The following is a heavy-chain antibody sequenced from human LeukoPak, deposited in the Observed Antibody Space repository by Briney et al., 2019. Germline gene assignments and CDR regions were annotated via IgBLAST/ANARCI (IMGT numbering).Heavy chain of an antibody. Sequence: GGSLRLSCAASGFTFSSYGMHWVRQAPGKGLEWVAVIRYDGSNKYYADSVKGRFTISRDNSKNTLYLQMNSLRAEDTAVYYCARSLRGSYYHYYFGMDVWGQGTTVTASS. CDR1: GFTFSSYG. V-gene: IGHV3-33*01. CDR2: IRYDGSNK. CDR3: ARSLRGSYYHYYFGMDV. D-gene: IGHD1-26*01. J-gene: IGHJ6*02.